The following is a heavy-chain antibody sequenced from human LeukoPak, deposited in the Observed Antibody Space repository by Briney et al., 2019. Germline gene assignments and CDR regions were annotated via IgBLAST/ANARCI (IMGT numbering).Heavy chain of an antibody. V-gene: IGHV3-21*01. D-gene: IGHD6-19*01. CDR2: ISSGSGGH. CDR3: AKVGSSGWTYFDY. J-gene: IGHJ4*02. CDR1: GFTFSSYA. Sequence: GGSLRLSCAASGFTFSSYAMSWLRQAPGKGLEWISSISSGSGGHILYVDSVKGRFTISRDNAKNSLYLQMDSLTAEDTAVYYCAKVGSSGWTYFDYWGQGTLVTVSS.